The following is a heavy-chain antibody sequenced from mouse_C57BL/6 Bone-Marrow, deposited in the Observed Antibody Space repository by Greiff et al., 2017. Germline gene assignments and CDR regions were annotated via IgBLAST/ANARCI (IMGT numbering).Heavy chain of an antibody. V-gene: IGHV1-55*01. CDR2: IYPGSGST. CDR3: ARPISIYDGYYGGYFDV. Sequence: VQLQQPGAELVKPGASVKMSCKASGYTFTSYWITWVKQRPGQGLEWIGDIYPGSGSTNYNEKFKSKATLTVDTSSSTAYMQLSSLSSEDSAVYYCARPISIYDGYYGGYFDVWGTGTTVTVSS. CDR1: GYTFTSYW. D-gene: IGHD2-3*01. J-gene: IGHJ1*03.